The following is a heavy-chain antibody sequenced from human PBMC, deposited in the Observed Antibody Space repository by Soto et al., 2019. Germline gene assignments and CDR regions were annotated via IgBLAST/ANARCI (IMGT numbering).Heavy chain of an antibody. CDR1: GYIFPSYG. CDR3: VREWAVADKNDY. Sequence: QVELVQSGAEVKKPGASVKVSCKTSGYIFPSYGVYWVRKAPGQGLEWMGWISVYNGNTIYAQNLQGRITMTTDTSTTTYDLELRGLISDDSAVDYCVREWAVADKNDYLGQGTLDTVS. CDR2: ISVYNGNT. V-gene: IGHV1-18*01. J-gene: IGHJ4*02. D-gene: IGHD6-19*01.